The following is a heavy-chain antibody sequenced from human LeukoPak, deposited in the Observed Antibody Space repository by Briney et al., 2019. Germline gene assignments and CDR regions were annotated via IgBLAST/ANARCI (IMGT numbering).Heavy chain of an antibody. Sequence: SQTLSLTCAVSGGSISSGGYSWSWIRQPPGKGLEWIGYIYHSGSTYYNPSLKSRVTMSVDRSKNQFSLKLSSVTAADTAVYYCARVQGLHCGGDCYYYYGMDVWGQGTMVTVSS. V-gene: IGHV4-30-2*01. CDR2: IYHSGST. CDR3: ARVQGLHCGGDCYYYYGMDV. J-gene: IGHJ6*02. D-gene: IGHD2-21*02. CDR1: GGSISSGGYS.